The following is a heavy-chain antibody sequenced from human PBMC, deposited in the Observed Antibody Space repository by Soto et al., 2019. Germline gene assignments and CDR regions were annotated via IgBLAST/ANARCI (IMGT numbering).Heavy chain of an antibody. J-gene: IGHJ5*02. CDR3: ARALTTKAKSNWLDP. CDR1: GGTFSSYA. Sequence: GASVKVSCKASGGTFSSYAISWVRQAPGQGLEWMGGVIPIFGTANYAQKFQGRVTITADESTSTAYMELRSLRSDDTAVYYCARALTTKAKSNWLDPWGQGTLVTVSS. V-gene: IGHV1-69*13. CDR2: VIPIFGTA. D-gene: IGHD4-17*01.